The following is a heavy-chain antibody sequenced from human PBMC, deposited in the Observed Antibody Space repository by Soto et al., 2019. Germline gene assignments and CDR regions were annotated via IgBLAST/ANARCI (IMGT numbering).Heavy chain of an antibody. J-gene: IGHJ6*03. V-gene: IGHV1-2*04. CDR1: GDRFTDYY. CDR2: INPNSGVT. D-gene: IGHD5-12*01. CDR3: ARESGGATATLDYYYFYMDV. Sequence: QVQLVQSGAEVKEPGASVTVSCRASGDRFTDYYMHWVRQAPGQGLEWMGWINPNSGVTKYAQKFQGWDTMTRDTTIRTVYMQLSRLRFDDTAIYYCARESGGATATLDYYYFYMDVWGTGTTVTVSS.